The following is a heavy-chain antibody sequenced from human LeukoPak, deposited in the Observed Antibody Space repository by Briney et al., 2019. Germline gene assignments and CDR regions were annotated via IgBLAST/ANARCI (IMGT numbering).Heavy chain of an antibody. V-gene: IGHV3-23*01. CDR2: ISGSGGST. CDR3: AKRFLEWLFAFDI. D-gene: IGHD3-3*01. CDR1: GFTFSSYA. J-gene: IGHJ3*02. Sequence: GGSLRLSCAASGFTFSSYAMSWVRQAPGKGLEWVSTISGSGGSTYYADSVKGRFTISRDNSKNTLYLQMNSLRAEDTAVYYCAKRFLEWLFAFDIWGQGTMVTVSS.